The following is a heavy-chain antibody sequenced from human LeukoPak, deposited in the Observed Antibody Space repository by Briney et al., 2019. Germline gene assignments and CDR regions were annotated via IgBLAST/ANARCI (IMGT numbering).Heavy chain of an antibody. J-gene: IGHJ4*02. CDR3: ARGVSKGIAAAGESDY. V-gene: IGHV4-34*01. Sequence: SETLSLTCAVYGGSFSVYYWSWIRQPPGKGLEWIGEINHSGSTNYNPSLKSRVTISVDTSKNQFSLKLSSVTAADTAVYYCARGVSKGIAAAGESDYWGQGTLVTVSS. CDR2: INHSGST. D-gene: IGHD6-13*01. CDR1: GGSFSVYY.